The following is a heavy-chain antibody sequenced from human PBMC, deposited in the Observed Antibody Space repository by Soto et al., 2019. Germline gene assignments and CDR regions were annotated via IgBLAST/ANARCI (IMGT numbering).Heavy chain of an antibody. D-gene: IGHD3-22*01. J-gene: IGHJ4*02. CDR2: IYSGGST. Sequence: HPGGSLRLSCAASGFTFIDYAMSWVRQAPGKGLEWVSVIYSGGSTYYADSVKGRFTISRHNSKNTLYLQMNSLRSDDTAVYYCARIGPVDSSGPHDYWGQGTLVTVSS. CDR1: GFTFIDYA. V-gene: IGHV3-53*04. CDR3: ARIGPVDSSGPHDY.